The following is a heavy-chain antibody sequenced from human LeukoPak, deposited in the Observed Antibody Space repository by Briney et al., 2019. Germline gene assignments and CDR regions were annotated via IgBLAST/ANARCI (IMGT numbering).Heavy chain of an antibody. Sequence: GGSLRLSCAASGSAFGAHAMSWVRQAPGKGPEWVATIGSGADLFYAESVKGRFTISRDDPRNTLWLQINSLRAEDTALYFCAKDWTPHNRVYDCFDFWGQGTQVTVSS. CDR1: GSAFGAHA. D-gene: IGHD3-16*01. CDR3: AKDWTPHNRVYDCFDF. CDR2: IGSGADL. J-gene: IGHJ4*02. V-gene: IGHV3-23*01.